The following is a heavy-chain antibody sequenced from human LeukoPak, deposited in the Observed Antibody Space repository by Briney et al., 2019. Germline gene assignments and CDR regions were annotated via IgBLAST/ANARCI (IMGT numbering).Heavy chain of an antibody. CDR3: AKSKTAVTTGYLDY. J-gene: IGHJ4*02. Sequence: PGGSLRLSCAASGFTFDDYTMHWVRQAPGKGLEWVSLISWDGGSTYYADSVKGRFTISRDNSKNSLYLQMNSLRTEDTALYYCAKSKTAVTTGYLDYWGQETLVTVSS. V-gene: IGHV3-43*01. CDR1: GFTFDDYT. D-gene: IGHD4-17*01. CDR2: ISWDGGST.